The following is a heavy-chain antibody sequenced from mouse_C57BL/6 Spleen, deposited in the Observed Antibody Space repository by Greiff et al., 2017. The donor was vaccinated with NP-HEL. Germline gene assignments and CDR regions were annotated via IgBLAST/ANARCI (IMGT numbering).Heavy chain of an antibody. CDR3: ARSPIYYDYPDY. D-gene: IGHD2-4*01. Sequence: VQLQQSGPELVKPGASVKISCKASGYAFSSSWMNWVKQRPGKGLEWIGRIYPGDGDTNYNGKFKGKATLTADKSSSTAYMQLSSLTSEDSAVYFCARSPIYYDYPDYWGKGTTLTVSS. V-gene: IGHV1-82*01. J-gene: IGHJ2*01. CDR2: IYPGDGDT. CDR1: GYAFSSSW.